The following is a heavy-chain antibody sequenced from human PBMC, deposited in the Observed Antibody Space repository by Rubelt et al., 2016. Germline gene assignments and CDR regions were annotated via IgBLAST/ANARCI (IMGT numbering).Heavy chain of an antibody. CDR2: ISGSGGST. D-gene: IGHD5-24*01. J-gene: IGHJ3*02. CDR1: GFTFSSYA. CDR3: AKARDGTGYRPGDAFDI. V-gene: IGHV3-23*01. Sequence: EVQLLESGGGLVQPGGSLRLSCAASGFTFSSYAMSWVRQAPGKGLEWVSGISGSGGSTYYADSVKGRFTLSRDNSKNTLYLQLNTWRAEDTAVYYCAKARDGTGYRPGDAFDIWGQGTMVTVSS.